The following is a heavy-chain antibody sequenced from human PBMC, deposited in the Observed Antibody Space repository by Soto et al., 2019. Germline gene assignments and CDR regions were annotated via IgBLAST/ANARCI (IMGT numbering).Heavy chain of an antibody. CDR1: GFTFSSYA. CDR2: ISGSGGST. Sequence: GGSLRLSCAASGFTFSSYAMSWVRQAPGKGLEWVSAISGSGGSTYYADSVKGRFTISRDNSKNTLYLQMNSLRAEDTAVYYCAKDGGEWLAANYFDYWGQGTLVTVSS. CDR3: AKDGGEWLAANYFDY. D-gene: IGHD6-19*01. J-gene: IGHJ4*02. V-gene: IGHV3-23*01.